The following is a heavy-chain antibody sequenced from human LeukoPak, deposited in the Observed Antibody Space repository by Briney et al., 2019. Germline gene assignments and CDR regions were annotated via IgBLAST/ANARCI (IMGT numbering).Heavy chain of an antibody. CDR3: ATPGRGYDFWSGYLDFDY. CDR1: GGSISSSSYY. CDR2: IYYSGST. D-gene: IGHD3-3*01. J-gene: IGHJ4*02. Sequence: SETLSLTCTVSGGSISSSSYYWGWIRQPPGKGLEWIGSIYYSGSTYYNPSLKSRVTISVDTSKNQFSPKLSSVTAADTAVYYCATPGRGYDFWSGYLDFDYWGQGTLVTVSS. V-gene: IGHV4-39*01.